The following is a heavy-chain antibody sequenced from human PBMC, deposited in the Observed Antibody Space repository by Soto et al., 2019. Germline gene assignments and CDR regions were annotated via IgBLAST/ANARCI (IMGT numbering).Heavy chain of an antibody. CDR3: ARGGYNFDY. CDR1: GGSFSGYY. D-gene: IGHD5-18*01. V-gene: IGHV4-34*01. Sequence: ASETLSLTCAVYGGSFSGYYWSWIRQPPGKGLEWIGEINHSGSTNYNPSLKSRVTISVDTSKNQISLKLTSVTAADTAVYYCARGGYNFDYWGQGILVTVSS. CDR2: INHSGST. J-gene: IGHJ4*02.